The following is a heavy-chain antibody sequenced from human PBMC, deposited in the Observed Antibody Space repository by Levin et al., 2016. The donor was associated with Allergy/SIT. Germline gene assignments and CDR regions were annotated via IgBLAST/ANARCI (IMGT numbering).Heavy chain of an antibody. J-gene: IGHJ5*02. CDR2: IYYSGST. D-gene: IGHD6-25*01. Sequence: WIRQPPGKGLEWIGYIYYSGSTNYNPSLKSRVTISVDTSKNQFSLKLSSVTAADTAVYYCARDLSGYDLNWFDPWGQGTLVTVSS. CDR3: ARDLSGYDLNWFDP. V-gene: IGHV4-59*01.